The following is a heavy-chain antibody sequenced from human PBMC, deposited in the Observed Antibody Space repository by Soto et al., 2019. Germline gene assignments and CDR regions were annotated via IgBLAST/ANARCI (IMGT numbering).Heavy chain of an antibody. CDR2: IIPIFGTA. D-gene: IGHD3-22*01. CDR1: GGTFSSYA. CDR3: ARASQGIDSSGYYYGVNWFDP. V-gene: IGHV1-69*13. J-gene: IGHJ5*02. Sequence: SVKVSCKASGGTFSSYAISWVRQAPGQGLEWMGGIIPIFGTANYAQKFQGRVTITADESTSTAYMELSSLRSEGTAVYYCARASQGIDSSGYYYGVNWFDPWGQGTLVTVSS.